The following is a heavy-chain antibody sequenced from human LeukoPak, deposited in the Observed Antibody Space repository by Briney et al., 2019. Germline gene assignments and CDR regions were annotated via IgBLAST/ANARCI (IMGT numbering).Heavy chain of an antibody. CDR1: GFTFSSYA. V-gene: IGHV3-23*01. Sequence: GGSLRLSCSASGFTFSSYAMSWVRQAPGKGLEWVSTISGSGGSTYYADSVKGRFTISRDNSKNTLYLQMNSLRAEDTAVYYCAKDQDTAMVAPLDYWGQGTLVTVSP. D-gene: IGHD5-18*01. CDR3: AKDQDTAMVAPLDY. CDR2: ISGSGGST. J-gene: IGHJ4*02.